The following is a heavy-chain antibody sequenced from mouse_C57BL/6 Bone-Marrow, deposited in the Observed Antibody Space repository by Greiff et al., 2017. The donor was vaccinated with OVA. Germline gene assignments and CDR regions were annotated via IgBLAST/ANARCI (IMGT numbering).Heavy chain of an antibody. Sequence: EVHLVESGGGLVKPGGSLKLSCAASGFTFSDYGMHWVRQAPEKGLEWVAYISSGSSTLYYADTVKGRFTISRDNAKNTLFLQMTSLRSEDTAMYYCARCGSSYRVAYWGQGTLVTVSA. V-gene: IGHV5-17*01. CDR3: ARCGSSYRVAY. CDR2: ISSGSSTL. D-gene: IGHD1-1*01. J-gene: IGHJ3*01. CDR1: GFTFSDYG.